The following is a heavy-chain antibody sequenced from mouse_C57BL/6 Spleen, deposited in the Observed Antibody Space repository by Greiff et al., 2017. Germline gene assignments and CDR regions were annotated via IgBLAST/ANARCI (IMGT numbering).Heavy chain of an antibody. Sequence: EVMLVESGGGLVQPGGSLSLSCAASGFTFTDYYMSWVRQPPGKALEWLGFIRNKANGYTTEYSASVKGLFTISRDNSQSILYLQMNALRAEDGATYYCARRGSSGWFAYGGQGTLVTVSA. CDR3: ARRGSSGWFAY. CDR2: IRNKANGYTT. J-gene: IGHJ3*01. CDR1: GFTFTDYY. D-gene: IGHD6-1*01. V-gene: IGHV7-3*01.